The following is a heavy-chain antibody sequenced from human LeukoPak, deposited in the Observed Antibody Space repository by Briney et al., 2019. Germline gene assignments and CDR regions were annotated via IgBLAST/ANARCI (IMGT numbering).Heavy chain of an antibody. CDR2: IWYDGSSQ. CDR3: GREGVYDPKSGELDS. CDR1: GFTFRRYG. D-gene: IGHD3-3*01. J-gene: IGHJ4*02. Sequence: GGSLRLSCAASGFTFRRYGMHWVRQAPGKGLEWVAVIWYDGSSQYYADSVKGRFTISRDDSNDTVSLQMDSPRAEDTAVYYCGREGVYDPKSGELDSWGQGTLVTVSS. V-gene: IGHV3-33*01.